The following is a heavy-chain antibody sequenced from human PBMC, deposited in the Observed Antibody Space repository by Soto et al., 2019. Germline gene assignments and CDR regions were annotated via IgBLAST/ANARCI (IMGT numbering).Heavy chain of an antibody. J-gene: IGHJ4*02. CDR2: INHSGST. CDR1: GGSFSGYY. V-gene: IGHV4-34*01. CDR3: ARGGQQLVYDY. Sequence: SETLSLTCAVYGGSFSGYYWSWIRQPPGKGLEWIGEINHSGSTNYNPSLKSRVTISVDTSKNQFSLKLSSVTAADTAVYYCARGGQQLVYDYWGQGTLVTVSS. D-gene: IGHD6-13*01.